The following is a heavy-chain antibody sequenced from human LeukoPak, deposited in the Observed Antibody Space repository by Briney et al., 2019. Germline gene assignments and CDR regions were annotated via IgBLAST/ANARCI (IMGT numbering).Heavy chain of an antibody. CDR3: AELGITMIGGV. CDR2: ISSSSSYI. CDR1: GFTFSDYI. Sequence: GGSLRLSCAASGFTFSDYIMNWVRQAPGKGLEWVSSISSSSSYIYYADSMKGRFTISRDNAKNSLYLQMNNLRAEDTAVYYCAELGITMIGGVWGKGTTVTISS. J-gene: IGHJ6*04. D-gene: IGHD3-10*02. V-gene: IGHV3-21*01.